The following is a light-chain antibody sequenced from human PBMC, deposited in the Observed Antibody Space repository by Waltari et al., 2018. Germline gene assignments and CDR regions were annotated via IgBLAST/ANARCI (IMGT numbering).Light chain of an antibody. CDR1: IPNIGAGYD. CDR2: GNN. Sequence: QSVLTQPPSVSGAPGPRVTIYCTGSIPNIGAGYDVPWYQQLPGTAPKLLIYGNNNRPSGVPDRFSGSKSGTSASLAITGLQSDDEADYYCQSYDNILSGGVFGGGTKLTVL. J-gene: IGLJ2*01. V-gene: IGLV1-40*01. CDR3: QSYDNILSGGV.